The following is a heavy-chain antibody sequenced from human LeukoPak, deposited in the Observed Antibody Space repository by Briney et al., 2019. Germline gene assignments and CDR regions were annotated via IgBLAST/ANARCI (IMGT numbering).Heavy chain of an antibody. Sequence: ASVKVSCKASGYTFTGYYMHWVRQAPGQGLEWMGWINPNSGGTNYAQKLQGRVTMTRDTSISTAYMELSRLRSDDTAVYYCAREYGIAAAVDYWGQGTLVTVSS. CDR3: AREYGIAAAVDY. CDR1: GYTFTGYY. D-gene: IGHD6-13*01. CDR2: INPNSGGT. J-gene: IGHJ4*02. V-gene: IGHV1-2*02.